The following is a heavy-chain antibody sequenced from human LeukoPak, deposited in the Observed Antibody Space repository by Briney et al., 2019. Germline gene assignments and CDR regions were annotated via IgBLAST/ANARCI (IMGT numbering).Heavy chain of an antibody. Sequence: PAGGSLRLSCAASGFTFSNAWMSWVRQAPGKGLEWVAVISYDGSNKYYADSVKGRFTISRDNSKNTLYLQMNSLRAEDTAVYYCARDVIIMVRGVITYYYYGMDVWGKGTTVTVSS. CDR2: ISYDGSNK. CDR1: GFTFSNAW. CDR3: ARDVIIMVRGVITYYYYGMDV. V-gene: IGHV3-30*03. D-gene: IGHD3-10*01. J-gene: IGHJ6*04.